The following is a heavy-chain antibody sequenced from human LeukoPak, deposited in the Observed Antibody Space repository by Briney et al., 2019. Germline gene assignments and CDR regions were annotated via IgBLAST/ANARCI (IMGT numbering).Heavy chain of an antibody. D-gene: IGHD3-9*01. Sequence: PGGSLRLSCAASGFTFSRYSMKWVRQAPGKGLEWVSFISTSSSYIYYADSVKGRFTISRDNSKNTLYLQMNSLRAEDTAVYYCAKDRDSRVLRYFDWLSSWGQGTLVTVSS. J-gene: IGHJ4*02. CDR2: ISTSSSYI. CDR1: GFTFSRYS. V-gene: IGHV3-21*01. CDR3: AKDRDSRVLRYFDWLSS.